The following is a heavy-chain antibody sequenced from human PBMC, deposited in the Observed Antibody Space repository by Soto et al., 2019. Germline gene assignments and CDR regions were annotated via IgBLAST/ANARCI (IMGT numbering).Heavy chain of an antibody. CDR2: IHYTGST. J-gene: IGHJ4*02. V-gene: IGHV4-59*01. D-gene: IGHD3-22*01. CDR1: GGSISNYY. CDR3: ARDLYEGTGWTFGY. Sequence: LALTCTVSGGSISNYYWSWIRQPPGKGLEWIGYIHYTGSTNCDPSLKSRVTISVDTSKNQFSLKLRPVTAADTAIYYCARDLYEGTGWTFGYWGQETLVTVSS.